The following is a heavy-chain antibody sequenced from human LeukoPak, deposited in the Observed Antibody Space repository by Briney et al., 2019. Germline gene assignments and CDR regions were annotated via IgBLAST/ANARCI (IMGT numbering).Heavy chain of an antibody. CDR2: IYTSGST. Sequence: SETLSLTCTVSGGSISSYYWSWIRQPAGKGLEWIGRIYTSGSTNYNPSLKSRATISVDKSKNQFSLKLSSVTAADTAVYYCARVGETGGNSGGWFDPWGQGTLVTVS. D-gene: IGHD4-23*01. J-gene: IGHJ5*02. CDR3: ARVGETGGNSGGWFDP. CDR1: GGSISSYY. V-gene: IGHV4-4*07.